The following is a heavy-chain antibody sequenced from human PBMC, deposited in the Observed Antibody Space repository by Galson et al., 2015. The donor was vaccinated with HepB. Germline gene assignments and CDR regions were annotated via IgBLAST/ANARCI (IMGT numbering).Heavy chain of an antibody. D-gene: IGHD4-17*01. CDR1: GFTFSSYS. J-gene: IGHJ2*01. CDR2: ISSSSSYI. CDR3: ASGRKAYRYGDYWYFDL. V-gene: IGHV3-21*01. Sequence: SLRLSCAASGFTFSSYSMNWVRQAPGKGLEWVSSISSSSSYIYYADSVKGRFTISRDNAKNSLYLQMNSLRAEDTAVYYCASGRKAYRYGDYWYFDLWGRGTLVTVSS.